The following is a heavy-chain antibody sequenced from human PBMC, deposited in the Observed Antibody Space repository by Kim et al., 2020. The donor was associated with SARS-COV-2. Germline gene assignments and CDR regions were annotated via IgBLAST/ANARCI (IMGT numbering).Heavy chain of an antibody. V-gene: IGHV1-2*06. CDR3: ARPGTLQRWSSSFDF. CDR2: INPNRGDT. CDR1: GYTFIGYY. Sequence: ASVKVSCKASGYTFIGYYVHWVRQAPGQGLEWIGRINPNRGDTNYAQKFQGRVTMTRDTSISTAYMELSSLKSDDTAVYYCARPGTLQRWSSSFDFCGQGTLVTVSS. J-gene: IGHJ4*02. D-gene: IGHD4-4*01.